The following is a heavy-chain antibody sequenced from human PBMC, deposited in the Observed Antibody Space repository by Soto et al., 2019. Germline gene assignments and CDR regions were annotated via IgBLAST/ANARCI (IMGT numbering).Heavy chain of an antibody. CDR1: GGSINSDDSF. D-gene: IGHD1-26*01. V-gene: IGHV4-39*01. CDR2: LYYGGST. CDR3: ARQLPVGATSWFDP. J-gene: IGHJ5*02. Sequence: SETLSLTCSVSGGSINSDDSFWGWVRQSPGKGLEWIGSLYYGGSTFYNPSLKSRVTISLDTSKNQFSLRLTPVTAADTAIYYCARQLPVGATSWFDPWGQGTLVTVSS.